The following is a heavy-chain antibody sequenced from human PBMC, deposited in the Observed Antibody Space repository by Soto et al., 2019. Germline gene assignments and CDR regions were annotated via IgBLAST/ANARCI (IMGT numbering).Heavy chain of an antibody. Sequence: GASVKVSCKASGYTFSSYDINWVRQATGQGLEWMGWMNPNSGNTGYAQKFQGRVTMTRNTSISTAYMELSSLRSEDTAVYYCARGARITIFGVVKYYYYMDVWGKGTTVTVSS. D-gene: IGHD3-3*01. CDR2: MNPNSGNT. J-gene: IGHJ6*03. V-gene: IGHV1-8*01. CDR3: ARGARITIFGVVKYYYYMDV. CDR1: GYTFSSYD.